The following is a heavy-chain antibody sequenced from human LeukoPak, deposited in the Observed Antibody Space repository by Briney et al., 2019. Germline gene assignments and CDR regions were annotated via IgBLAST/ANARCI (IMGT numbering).Heavy chain of an antibody. V-gene: IGHV3-66*01. CDR1: GFTVSSNY. D-gene: IGHD3-10*02. J-gene: IGHJ6*04. CDR3: TCAGSYKENNYYYYGMGG. CDR2: IYSGGST. Sequence: PGGSLRLSCAASGFTVSSNYMSWVRQAPGKGLEWVSVIYSGGSTYYADSVKGRFTISRDNSKNTLYLQRNSLRAEYTDVYYFTCAGSYKENNYYYYGMGGWGKGTTVTVSS.